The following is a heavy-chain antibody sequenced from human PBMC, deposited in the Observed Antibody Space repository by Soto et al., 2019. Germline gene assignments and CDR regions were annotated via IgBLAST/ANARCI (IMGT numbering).Heavy chain of an antibody. J-gene: IGHJ6*02. CDR2: IYYSGST. CDR1: GGSISSSSYY. Sequence: PSETLSLTCTVSGGSISSSSYYWGWIRQPPGKGLEWIGSIYYSGSTFYNPSLKSRVTISADTSKNQFSLKLISVTAADTAVYYCARSAKMLRGVTDYYYGMDVWGQGTTVTVSS. D-gene: IGHD3-10*01. V-gene: IGHV4-39*01. CDR3: ARSAKMLRGVTDYYYGMDV.